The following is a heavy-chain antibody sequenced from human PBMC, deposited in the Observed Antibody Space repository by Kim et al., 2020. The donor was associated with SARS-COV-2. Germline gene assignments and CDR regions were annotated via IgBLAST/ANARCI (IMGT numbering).Heavy chain of an antibody. Sequence: ASVKVSCKASGYTFTGYYMHWVRQAPGQGLEWMGWINPNSGGTNYAQKFQGRVTMTRDTSISTAYMELSRLRSDDTAVYYCATTIRGQQSTLEFDYWGQGTLVTVSS. CDR3: ATTIRGQQSTLEFDY. D-gene: IGHD6-13*01. V-gene: IGHV1-2*02. CDR1: GYTFTGYY. J-gene: IGHJ4*02. CDR2: INPNSGGT.